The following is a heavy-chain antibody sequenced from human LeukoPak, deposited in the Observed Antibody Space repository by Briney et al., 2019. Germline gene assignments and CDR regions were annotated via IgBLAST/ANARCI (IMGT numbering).Heavy chain of an antibody. CDR1: GFTVSSNY. Sequence: GSLRLSCAASGFTVSSNYMSWVRQAPGKGLEWVSVIYSGGSTYYADSVKGRFTISRHNSKNTLYLQMNSLRAEDTAVYYCARGTYYYYYYMDVWGKGTTVTVSS. CDR3: ARGTYYYYYYMDV. D-gene: IGHD2-2*01. CDR2: IYSGGST. V-gene: IGHV3-53*01. J-gene: IGHJ6*03.